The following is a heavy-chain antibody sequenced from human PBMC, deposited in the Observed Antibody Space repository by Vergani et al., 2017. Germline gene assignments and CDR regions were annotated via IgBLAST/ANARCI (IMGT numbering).Heavy chain of an antibody. Sequence: QVQLVESGGGVVQPGRSLRLSCAASGFTFSSYAMHWVRQAPGKGLEWVAVISYDGSNKYYADSVKGRFTISRDNSKNTLYLQMNSLRAEDTAVYYCAKEGQSHTIFGTNWFDPWGQGTLVTVSS. V-gene: IGHV3-30-3*01. CDR2: ISYDGSNK. J-gene: IGHJ5*02. D-gene: IGHD3-3*01. CDR1: GFTFSSYA. CDR3: AKEGQSHTIFGTNWFDP.